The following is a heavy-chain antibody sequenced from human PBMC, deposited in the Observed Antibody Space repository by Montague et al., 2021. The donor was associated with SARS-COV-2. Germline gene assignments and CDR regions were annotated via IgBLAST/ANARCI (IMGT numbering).Heavy chain of an antibody. CDR2: IFYNGST. J-gene: IGHJ5*01. Sequence: SETLSLTCTVSFGSISTYYWSWIRQPPGKGLEWIGFIFYNGSTKYNPSLKRRVSISLDTSKNQFSPKLSSVTAADTAVYYCARQDAWAYCGDECYRGWFDSWGQGTLVTVSS. CDR3: ARQDAWAYCGDECYRGWFDS. CDR1: FGSISTYY. V-gene: IGHV4-59*01. D-gene: IGHD2-21*01.